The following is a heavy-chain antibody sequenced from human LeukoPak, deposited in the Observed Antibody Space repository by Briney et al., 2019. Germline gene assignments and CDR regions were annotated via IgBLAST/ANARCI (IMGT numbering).Heavy chain of an antibody. CDR2: ISAYNGNT. CDR1: GYTFTSYG. D-gene: IGHD3-22*01. Sequence: ASVKVSCKASGYTFTSYGISWVRQAPGQGLEWMGWISAYNGNTNYAQKLQGRVTMTTDTSTSTAYMELRSLRSDDTAVYYCARDWAYYDSSGYYRPVDYWGQGTLVTVSS. CDR3: ARDWAYYDSSGYYRPVDY. J-gene: IGHJ4*02. V-gene: IGHV1-18*01.